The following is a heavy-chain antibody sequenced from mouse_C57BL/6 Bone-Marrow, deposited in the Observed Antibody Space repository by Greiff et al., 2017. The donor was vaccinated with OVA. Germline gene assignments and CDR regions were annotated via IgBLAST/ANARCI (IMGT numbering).Heavy chain of an antibody. J-gene: IGHJ3*01. D-gene: IGHD2-1*01. CDR3: TTGYGNYPSGFAY. CDR2: IDPDNGDT. CDR1: GFNIKDDY. V-gene: IGHV14-4*01. Sequence: VQLQQSGAELVRPGASVKLSCTASGFNIKDDYMPWVKQRPEQGLEWIGWIDPDNGDTEYASKFQGKATITADTSTNTAYLQLSSLTSEDTAVYYCTTGYGNYPSGFAYWGQGTLVTVAA.